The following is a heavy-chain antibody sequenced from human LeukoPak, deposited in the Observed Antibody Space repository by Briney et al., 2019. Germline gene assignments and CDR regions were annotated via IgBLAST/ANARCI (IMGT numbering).Heavy chain of an antibody. CDR3: AREGSGSYLGTFDY. Sequence: ASVKVSCKASGYTFTSYDINWVRQATGQGLEWMGWMNPNSGNTGYAQKFQGRVTMTRNTSISTAYMELSSLRSEDTAVCYCAREGSGSYLGTFDYWGQGTLVTVSS. D-gene: IGHD3-10*01. CDR1: GYTFTSYD. CDR2: MNPNSGNT. J-gene: IGHJ4*02. V-gene: IGHV1-8*01.